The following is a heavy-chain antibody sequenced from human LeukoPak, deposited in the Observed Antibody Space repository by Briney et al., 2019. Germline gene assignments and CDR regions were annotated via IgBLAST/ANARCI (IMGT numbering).Heavy chain of an antibody. CDR1: GYTFTSYY. V-gene: IGHV1-46*01. D-gene: IGHD2/OR15-2a*01. CDR3: ASDGESMARYGY. Sequence: ASVKVSCKASGYTFTSYYMHWVRQAPGQGLEWMGIINPSGGSTSYAQKFQGRVTMTRDTSTSTVYMELSSLRSEDTAVYHCASDGESMARYGYWGQGTLVTVSS. CDR2: INPSGGST. J-gene: IGHJ4*02.